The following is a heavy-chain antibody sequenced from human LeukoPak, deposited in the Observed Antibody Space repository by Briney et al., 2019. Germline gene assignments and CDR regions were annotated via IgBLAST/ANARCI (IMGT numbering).Heavy chain of an antibody. J-gene: IGHJ4*02. Sequence: PGGSLRLSCAASGFTFDDYAMHWVRQAPGKGLEWVSGTSWNSGSIGYADSVKGRFTISRDNAKNSLYLQMNSLRAEDTALYYCAKDSTSSIAARWGFDYWGQGTLVTVSS. CDR2: TSWNSGSI. D-gene: IGHD6-6*01. CDR1: GFTFDDYA. CDR3: AKDSTSSIAARWGFDY. V-gene: IGHV3-9*01.